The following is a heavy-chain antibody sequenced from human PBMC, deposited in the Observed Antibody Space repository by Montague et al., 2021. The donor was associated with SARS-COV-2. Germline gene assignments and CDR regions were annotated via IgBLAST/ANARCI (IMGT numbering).Heavy chain of an antibody. V-gene: IGHV3-23*01. CDR3: VKWSSSYGSHNTDFFDS. J-gene: IGHJ4*02. CDR1: GFTFSNYS. D-gene: IGHD3-10*01. CDR2: ISDSGRT. Sequence: SMRLSCSASGFTFSNYSMTWVRQTPGKGLVWVSTISDSGRTSYAXSVKGRLTTSKDNSKNTLHLQMNSVRVEDTAVYRCVKWSSSYGSHNTDFFDSWGQGTLVTVSS.